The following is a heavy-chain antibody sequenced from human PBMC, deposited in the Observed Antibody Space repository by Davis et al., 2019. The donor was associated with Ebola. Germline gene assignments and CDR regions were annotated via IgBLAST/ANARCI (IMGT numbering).Heavy chain of an antibody. V-gene: IGHV3-48*01. J-gene: IGHJ6*02. CDR2: ISSSGTNI. Sequence: GGSLRLSCAASGFTFNQYAMTWVRQAPGKGLEWISYISSSGTNIYYAGSVKGRFTVSRDNAKHSLFLQMNSLRAEDTAVYYCAKVGQMKWNFRYAMDVWGQGTTVTVSS. CDR3: AKVGQMKWNFRYAMDV. CDR1: GFTFNQYA. D-gene: IGHD1-7*01.